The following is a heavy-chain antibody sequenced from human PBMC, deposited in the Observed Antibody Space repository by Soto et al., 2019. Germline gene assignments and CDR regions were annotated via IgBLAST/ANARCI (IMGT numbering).Heavy chain of an antibody. CDR1: GYTFTGYY. D-gene: IGHD3-3*01. CDR2: INPNSGGT. CDR3: ARDDFWSGYHQLDYYYYGMDV. Sequence: ASVKVSCKASGYTFTGYYMHWVRQAPGQGLEWMGWINPNSGGTNYAQKFQGRVTITADESTSTAYMELSSLRSEDTAVYYCARDDFWSGYHQLDYYYYGMDVWGQGTTVTVSS. V-gene: IGHV1-2*02. J-gene: IGHJ6*02.